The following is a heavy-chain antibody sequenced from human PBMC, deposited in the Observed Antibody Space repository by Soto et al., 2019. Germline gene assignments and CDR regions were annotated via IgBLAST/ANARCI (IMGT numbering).Heavy chain of an antibody. Sequence: QVQLAQSGTEVKKPGASVKVSCKASGYTFTTYGLTWVRQAPGQGLEWMGWISPHNGNTNYPQKFQGGVTMTTDTSTSTAYIELRSLRSDDTAVYYCAREYYDILTGYRGLNYWGQETLVTVSS. V-gene: IGHV1-18*04. D-gene: IGHD3-9*01. CDR1: GYTFTTYG. CDR3: AREYYDILTGYRGLNY. J-gene: IGHJ4*02. CDR2: ISPHNGNT.